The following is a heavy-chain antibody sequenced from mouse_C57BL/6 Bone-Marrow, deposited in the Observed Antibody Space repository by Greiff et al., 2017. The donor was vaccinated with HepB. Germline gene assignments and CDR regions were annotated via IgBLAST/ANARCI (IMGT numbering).Heavy chain of an antibody. CDR2: IDPRSGNT. D-gene: IGHD2-3*01. V-gene: IGHV1-81*01. J-gene: IGHJ2*01. Sequence: QVQLQQSGAELARPGASVKLSCKASGYTFTSYGISWVKQRTGQGLEWIGEIDPRSGNTYYNEKFKGKATLTADKSSSTAYMELRSLTSEDSAVYFCARGGVYSHWGQGTTLTVSS. CDR1: GYTFTSYG. CDR3: ARGGVYSH.